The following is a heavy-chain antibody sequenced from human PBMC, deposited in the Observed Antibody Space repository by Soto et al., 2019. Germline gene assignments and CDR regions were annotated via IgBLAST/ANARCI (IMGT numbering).Heavy chain of an antibody. CDR2: ISYDGINK. CDR3: ARVIGRGHSYGPLR. CDR1: GFTFFSYG. Sequence: PGGSLRLSCAASGFTFFSYGMHWVRQAPGKGLEWVAVISYDGINKYYADSVKGRFTISRDNSKNSLYLQMNSLRDEDTAVYYCARVIGRGHSYGPLRGGQGTLVTVSS. J-gene: IGHJ4*02. V-gene: IGHV3-30*12. D-gene: IGHD5-18*01.